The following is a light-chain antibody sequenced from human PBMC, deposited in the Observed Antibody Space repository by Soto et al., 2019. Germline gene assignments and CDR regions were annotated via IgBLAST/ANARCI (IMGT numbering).Light chain of an antibody. V-gene: IGKV1-39*01. J-gene: IGKJ1*01. Sequence: DIQMTQSPSSLSASVGDRVTITCRASQSISSYLNWYQQKPGKAPKLLIYAASSLQSGVPSRFSGSGSGTDFTLTISSLQPEDFATYYCQQSSSTASWTFGQGTKVEIK. CDR2: AAS. CDR1: QSISSY. CDR3: QQSSSTASWT.